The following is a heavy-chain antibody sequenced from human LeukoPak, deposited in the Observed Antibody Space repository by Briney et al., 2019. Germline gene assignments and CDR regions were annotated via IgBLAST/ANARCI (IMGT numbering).Heavy chain of an antibody. D-gene: IGHD6-13*01. CDR2: IKQDGSEK. CDR3: AREGYSSSPWV. Sequence: GGSLRLSCAASGFTFSSYWVSWVRQAPGKGLEWVANIKQDGSEKYYVDSVKGRFTISRDNAKNSLYLQMNSLRAEDTAVYYCAREGYSSSPWVWGQGTLVTVSS. V-gene: IGHV3-7*01. CDR1: GFTFSSYW. J-gene: IGHJ4*02.